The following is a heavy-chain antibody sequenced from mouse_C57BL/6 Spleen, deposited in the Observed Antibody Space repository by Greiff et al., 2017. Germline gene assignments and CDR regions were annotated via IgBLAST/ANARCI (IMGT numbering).Heavy chain of an antibody. CDR1: GYTFTSYW. D-gene: IGHD1-1*01. V-gene: IGHV1-69*01. Sequence: QVQLKQPGAELVMPGASVKLSCKASGYTFTSYWMHWVKQRPGQGLEWIGEIDPSDSYTNYNQKFKGKSTLTVDKSSSTAYMQLSSLTSEDSAVYYCARGGITTVVAPYYFDYWGQGTTLTVSS. CDR3: ARGGITTVVAPYYFDY. CDR2: IDPSDSYT. J-gene: IGHJ2*01.